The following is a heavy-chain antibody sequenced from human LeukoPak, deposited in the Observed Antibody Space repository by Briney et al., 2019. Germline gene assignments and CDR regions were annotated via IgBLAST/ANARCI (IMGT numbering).Heavy chain of an antibody. J-gene: IGHJ5*02. CDR3: ARGTMAAGFDP. Sequence: PSETLSLTCTVSGGSISSYYWNWIRQPAGKGLEWIGRIYSSGSTNYNPSLKSRVTVSVDTSENQFSLKLNSMTAADTAIYYCARGTMAAGFDPWGQGTLITVSS. V-gene: IGHV4-4*07. CDR2: IYSSGST. D-gene: IGHD4/OR15-4a*01. CDR1: GGSISSYY.